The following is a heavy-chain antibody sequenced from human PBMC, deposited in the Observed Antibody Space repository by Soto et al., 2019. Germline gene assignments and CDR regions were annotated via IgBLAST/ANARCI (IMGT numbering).Heavy chain of an antibody. D-gene: IGHD2-8*01. J-gene: IGHJ5*02. Sequence: QVQLVQSVGEVKMPGASVTVSCKASGYTFNTYGITWVRQAPGQGLEWMGWINTYNGQINYAQKFQGRFTMTTDTSTSTAYMELRSLRSDDTALYLCVRDLAWGKCNGVNCQGEKWLDAWGQGSLVTVSS. CDR2: INTYNGQI. V-gene: IGHV1-18*01. CDR1: GYTFNTYG. CDR3: VRDLAWGKCNGVNCQGEKWLDA.